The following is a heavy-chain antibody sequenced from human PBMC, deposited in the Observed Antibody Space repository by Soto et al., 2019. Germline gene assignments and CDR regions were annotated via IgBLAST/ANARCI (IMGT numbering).Heavy chain of an antibody. CDR3: AGGYYYDNSGYRA. D-gene: IGHD3-22*01. V-gene: IGHV3-48*02. Sequence: GGSLRLSCVASGFSIRSYSMNWVRQAPGKGLEWIPYISSSSGTINYADSVKGRFTISRDTAKNSLSLQMVSLRDEDTAVYYCAGGYYYDNSGYRAWGQGTLVTVSS. CDR2: ISSSSGTI. J-gene: IGHJ4*02. CDR1: GFSIRSYS.